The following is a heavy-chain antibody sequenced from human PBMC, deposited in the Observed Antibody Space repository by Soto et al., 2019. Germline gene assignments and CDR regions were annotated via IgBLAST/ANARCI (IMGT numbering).Heavy chain of an antibody. CDR1: GFTFSSYA. V-gene: IGHV3-23*01. Sequence: EVQLLESGGGLVQPGGSLRLSCAASGFTFSSYAMSWVRQAPGKGLEWVSVISGSGGSTSDADSVKGRFTMSRDNSKNTLYLQMNSLRAEDTAVYYCAKSYLSGVLGGSHWGQGGVVIVSS. CDR2: ISGSGGST. D-gene: IGHD2-21*01. J-gene: IGHJ1*01. CDR3: AKSYLSGVLGGSH.